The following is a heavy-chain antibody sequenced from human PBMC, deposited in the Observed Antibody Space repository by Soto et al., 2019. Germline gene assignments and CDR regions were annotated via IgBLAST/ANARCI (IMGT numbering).Heavy chain of an antibody. Sequence: SETLSLTCTVSGGSISSSSYYWGWIRQPPGKGLEWIGSIYYSGSTYYNPSLKSRVTISVDTSKNQFSLKLSSVTAADTAVYYCARRSGSYPDSGWFDPWGQGTLVTVSS. CDR1: GGSISSSSYY. V-gene: IGHV4-39*01. D-gene: IGHD1-26*01. CDR2: IYYSGST. J-gene: IGHJ5*02. CDR3: ARRSGSYPDSGWFDP.